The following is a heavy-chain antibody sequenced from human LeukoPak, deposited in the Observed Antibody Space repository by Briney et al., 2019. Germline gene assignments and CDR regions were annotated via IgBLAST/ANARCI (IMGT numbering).Heavy chain of an antibody. CDR2: VYSSVST. Sequence: SETLSLTCTVSGGSLSRYYWFWIRQSPGKGAEWIGYVYSSVSTNYNPSLKSRVTISIDTSENQFSLKLTSMTAADTAVYYCARGSYGDPIDNWGQGILVTVSS. D-gene: IGHD7-27*01. CDR1: GGSLSRYY. V-gene: IGHV4-59*01. J-gene: IGHJ4*02. CDR3: ARGSYGDPIDN.